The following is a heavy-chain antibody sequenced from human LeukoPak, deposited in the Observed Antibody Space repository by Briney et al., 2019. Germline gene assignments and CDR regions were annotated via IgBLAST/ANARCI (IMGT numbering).Heavy chain of an antibody. CDR1: GGSISSYY. V-gene: IGHV4-59*01. CDR3: ARDYATLNAFDI. D-gene: IGHD3-16*01. Sequence: SETLSLTCTVSGGSISSYYWSWIRQPPGKGLEWIGYIYYSGSTNYNPSLKSRVTISVDTSKNQFSLKLSSVTAADPAVYYCARDYATLNAFDIWGQGTMVTVSS. J-gene: IGHJ3*02. CDR2: IYYSGST.